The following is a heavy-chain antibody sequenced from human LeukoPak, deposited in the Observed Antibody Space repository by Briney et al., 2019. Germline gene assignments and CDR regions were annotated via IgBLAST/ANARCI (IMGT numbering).Heavy chain of an antibody. Sequence: PGGSLRLSCTASGFTFDDYGMSWVRQAPGKGLEWVSGINWNGGSTGYADSVKGRFTISRDNAKNSLYLQMNSLRAEDTALYFCAKAAGLGSYYSGIHYWGQGILVTVSS. J-gene: IGHJ4*02. CDR2: INWNGGST. D-gene: IGHD3-10*01. CDR3: AKAAGLGSYYSGIHY. CDR1: GFTFDDYG. V-gene: IGHV3-20*04.